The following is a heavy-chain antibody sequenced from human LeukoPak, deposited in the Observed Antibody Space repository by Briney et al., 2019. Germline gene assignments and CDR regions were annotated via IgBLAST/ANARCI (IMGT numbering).Heavy chain of an antibody. CDR2: INHSGST. CDR3: ARKWTYYYDMDV. J-gene: IGHJ6*03. V-gene: IGHV4-34*01. D-gene: IGHD1-26*01. Sequence: SETLSLTCAVYGGSFSGYYWSWIRQPPGKGLEWIGEINHSGSTNYNPSLKSRVTISVDTSKNQFSLKLSSVTAADTAVYYCARKWTYYYDMDVWGKGTTVTVSS. CDR1: GGSFSGYY.